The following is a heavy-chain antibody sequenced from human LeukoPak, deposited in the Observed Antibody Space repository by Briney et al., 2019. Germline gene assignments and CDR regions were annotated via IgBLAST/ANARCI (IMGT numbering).Heavy chain of an antibody. CDR3: ARDHDWAFDL. V-gene: IGHV3-23*01. Sequence: PGGSLRLSCAASGFTLNSFAMSWVRRAPGKGLEWVSTITSSGSDTYYADSVKGRFTISRDTSKNTLYLQMSSLRAEDTAIYHCARDHDWAFDLWGQGTLVTVSS. D-gene: IGHD3-9*01. CDR2: ITSSGSDT. J-gene: IGHJ4*02. CDR1: GFTLNSFA.